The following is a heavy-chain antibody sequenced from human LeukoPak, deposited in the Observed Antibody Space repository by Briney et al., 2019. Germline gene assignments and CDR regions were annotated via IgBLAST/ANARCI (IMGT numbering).Heavy chain of an antibody. J-gene: IGHJ4*02. CDR1: AFTFSNYG. CDR3: ARPYYYDSGGNY. Sequence: GGSLRLSCEGSAFTFSNYGLSWVRQAPGKGLEWVSVIYSGGSTYYADSVKGRFTISRDNSKNTLYLQMNSLRAEDTAVYYCARPYYYDSGGNYWGQGSLVTVSS. CDR2: IYSGGST. V-gene: IGHV3-53*01. D-gene: IGHD3-22*01.